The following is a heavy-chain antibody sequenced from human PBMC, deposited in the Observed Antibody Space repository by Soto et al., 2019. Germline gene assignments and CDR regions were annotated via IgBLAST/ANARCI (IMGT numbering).Heavy chain of an antibody. D-gene: IGHD3-22*01. CDR1: GGSFSGYY. J-gene: IGHJ4*02. V-gene: IGHV4-34*01. CDR2: INHSGST. Sequence: SETLSLTCAVYGGSFSGYYWSWIRQPPGKGLEWIGEINHSGSTNYNPSLKSRVTISVDTSKNQFSLKLSSVTAADTAVYYCAGYYYDSSGYPFDYWGQGTLVTVSS. CDR3: AGYYYDSSGYPFDY.